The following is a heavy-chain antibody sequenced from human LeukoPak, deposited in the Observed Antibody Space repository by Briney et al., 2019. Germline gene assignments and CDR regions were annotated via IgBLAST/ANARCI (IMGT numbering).Heavy chain of an antibody. Sequence: SETLSLTCAVYGGSFSGDYWSWIRQPPGKGLEWIGEINHSGSTNYNPSLKSRVTISVDTSKNQFSLKLSPVTAADTAVYYCARMVTGAARPYYFDYWGQGTLVTVSS. D-gene: IGHD6-6*01. CDR2: INHSGST. CDR3: ARMVTGAARPYYFDY. J-gene: IGHJ4*02. CDR1: GGSFSGDY. V-gene: IGHV4-34*01.